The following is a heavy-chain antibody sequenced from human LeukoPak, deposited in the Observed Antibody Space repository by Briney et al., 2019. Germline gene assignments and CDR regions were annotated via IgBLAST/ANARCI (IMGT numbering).Heavy chain of an antibody. D-gene: IGHD3-10*01. J-gene: IGHJ5*02. CDR3: ARLTMVRGGPSNWFDP. CDR1: SDSISNSAYH. CDR2: IYYNRGT. Sequence: PSETLSLTCTVSSDSISNSAYHWGWIRQPPGRGLEWIGTIYYNRGTYYNPSLKSRVTISVDTSKNQFSLKLNSVTAADTAVYYCARLTMVRGGPSNWFDPWGQGTLVTVSS. V-gene: IGHV4-39*07.